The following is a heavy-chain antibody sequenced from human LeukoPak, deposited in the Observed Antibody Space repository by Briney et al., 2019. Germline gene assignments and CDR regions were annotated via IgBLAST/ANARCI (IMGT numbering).Heavy chain of an antibody. CDR3: AKAAGKENGYDFFFEH. V-gene: IGHV3-30*04. CDR1: GFSFNDYD. CDR2: ISYDGKKS. Sequence: GRSLRLSCAASGFSFNDYDMHWVRQAPGKGLEWVAVISYDGKKSYYADSVKGRFTISRDNSKSTLYLQMNSLRAEDTAAYYCAKAAGKENGYDFFFEHWGQGTLVTVSS. J-gene: IGHJ4*02. D-gene: IGHD3-3*01.